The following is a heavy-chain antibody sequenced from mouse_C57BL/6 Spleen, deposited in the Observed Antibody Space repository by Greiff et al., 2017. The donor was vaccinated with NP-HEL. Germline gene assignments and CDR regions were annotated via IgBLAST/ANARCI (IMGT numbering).Heavy chain of an antibody. Sequence: VNLVESGPELVKPGASVKISCKASGYAFSSSWMNWVKQRPGKGLEWIGRIYPGNGDTTYNGKFKGKATLTADKPSSTAYMQLSSLTSEDSAVYYCARDGYGNYGRDYFDGWGPGTTLTVSS. CDR1: GYAFSSSW. CDR3: ARDGYGNYGRDYFDG. CDR2: IYPGNGDT. J-gene: IGHJ2*01. V-gene: IGHV1-82*01. D-gene: IGHD2-10*02.